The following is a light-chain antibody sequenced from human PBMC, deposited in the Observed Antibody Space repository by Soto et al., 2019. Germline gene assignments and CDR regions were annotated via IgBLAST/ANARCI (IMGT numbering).Light chain of an antibody. CDR2: SNN. J-gene: IGLJ2*01. Sequence: QSVLTQPPSASGTPGQRVTISCSGSSPNIGSKTVKWYQQLPGTAPKLLIYSNNQRPSGVADRFSGSKSCTSASLAISGLQSDDEADYYCSAWDDSLNGLVFGGGTQLTVL. CDR3: SAWDDSLNGLV. V-gene: IGLV1-44*01. CDR1: SPNIGSKT.